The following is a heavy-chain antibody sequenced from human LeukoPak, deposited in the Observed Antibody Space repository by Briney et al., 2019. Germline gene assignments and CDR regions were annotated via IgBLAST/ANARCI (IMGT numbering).Heavy chain of an antibody. V-gene: IGHV3-23*01. CDR1: AISFSSYA. CDR3: ASSQDYYDSSGYYHSAGYYFDY. Sequence: GGSLRLSCTASAISFSSYATTWLRQAPGKGLEWVSGIHGSGGVTYYADSVKGRFTISRDNSKKTLYLQMNSLRAEDTAVYYCASSQDYYDSSGYYHSAGYYFDYWGQGTLVTVSS. D-gene: IGHD3-22*01. CDR2: IHGSGGVT. J-gene: IGHJ4*02.